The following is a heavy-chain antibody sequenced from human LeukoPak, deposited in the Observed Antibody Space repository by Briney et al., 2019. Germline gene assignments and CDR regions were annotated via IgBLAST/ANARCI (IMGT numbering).Heavy chain of an antibody. CDR2: ISSSSSYI. Sequence: PGGSLRLSCAASGFTFSSYSMNWVRQAPGKGLEWVSSISSSSSYIYYADSVKGRFTISRDNAENSLYLQMNSLRAEDTAVYYCARGRFHLDSSVYSSFYHWGHGTLVTVSS. J-gene: IGHJ4*01. CDR1: GFTFSSYS. V-gene: IGHV3-21*01. CDR3: ARGRFHLDSSVYSSFYH. D-gene: IGHD3-22*01.